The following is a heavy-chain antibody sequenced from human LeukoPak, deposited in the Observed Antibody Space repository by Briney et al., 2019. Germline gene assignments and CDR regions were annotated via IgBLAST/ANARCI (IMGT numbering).Heavy chain of an antibody. D-gene: IGHD6-13*01. CDR3: AGGARRQQPFDY. CDR2: IYSGGST. Sequence: GGSLRLSCAASEFTVSSNYMNWVRQAPGKGLEWVSIIYSGGSTYYADSVKGRFTISRDNSKNTLYLQMNSLRAEDTAVYYCAGGARRQQPFDYWGQGTLVTVSS. CDR1: EFTVSSNY. V-gene: IGHV3-66*01. J-gene: IGHJ4*02.